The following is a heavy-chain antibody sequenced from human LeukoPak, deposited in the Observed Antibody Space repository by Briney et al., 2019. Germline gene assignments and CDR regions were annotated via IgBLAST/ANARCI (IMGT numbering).Heavy chain of an antibody. Sequence: SETLFLTCTVSGGSISSYYWSRIRQPPGKGLEWIAYIYYSGSTNYNPSLKSRVTISVDTSKNQFSLKLSSVTAADTAVYYCARVGWNGYFDSWGQGTLVTVSS. J-gene: IGHJ4*02. CDR3: ARVGWNGYFDS. D-gene: IGHD1-1*01. V-gene: IGHV4-59*01. CDR2: IYYSGST. CDR1: GGSISSYY.